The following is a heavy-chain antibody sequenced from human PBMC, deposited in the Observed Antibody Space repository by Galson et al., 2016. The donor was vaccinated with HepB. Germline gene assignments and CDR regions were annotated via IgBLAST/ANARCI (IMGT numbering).Heavy chain of an antibody. CDR1: GYTFTNHP. D-gene: IGHD3-3*01. J-gene: IGHJ4*02. CDR3: ARDGKRITVFGVVFPYYFDS. V-gene: IGHV1-3*01. Sequence: SVKVSCKASGYTFTNHPIQWVRQAPGQRLEWMGWIHAGNGNTKYSQKLQGRVTITRDTSASTVYMELSSLRSEDTAVYYCARDGKRITVFGVVFPYYFDSWGQGTLVTVSS. CDR2: IHAGNGNT.